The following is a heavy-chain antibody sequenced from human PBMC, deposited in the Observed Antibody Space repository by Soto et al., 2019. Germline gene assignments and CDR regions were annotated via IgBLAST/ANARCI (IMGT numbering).Heavy chain of an antibody. D-gene: IGHD3-9*01. CDR3: AHKGPEDWPLDY. V-gene: IGHV4-4*02. CDR2: IYHSGST. CDR1: GGSISSTNW. J-gene: IGHJ4*02. Sequence: PSETLSLTCAVSGGSISSTNWWSWVRQSPGKGLEWIGEIYHSGSTNYSPSLRSRLTITKDTSKNQVVLTMTNMDPMDTGTYYCAHKGPEDWPLDYWGQGTLVPVSS.